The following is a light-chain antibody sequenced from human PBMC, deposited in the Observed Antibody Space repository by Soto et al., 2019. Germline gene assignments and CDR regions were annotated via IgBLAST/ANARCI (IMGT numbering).Light chain of an antibody. CDR3: SSYTSSSTLVV. J-gene: IGLJ2*01. Sequence: QSALTQPASVSGSPGQSITISCTGTSSDVGGYNYVSWYQQHPGKAPKLMIYEVSNRPSGVSNRVSGSKSGNTASLTISGLQVDDEADYYCSSYTSSSTLVVFGGGTKLTVL. CDR1: SSDVGGYNY. V-gene: IGLV2-14*01. CDR2: EVS.